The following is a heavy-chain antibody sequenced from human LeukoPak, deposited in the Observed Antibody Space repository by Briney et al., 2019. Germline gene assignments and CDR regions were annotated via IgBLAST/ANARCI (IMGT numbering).Heavy chain of an antibody. CDR2: ISYDGSNK. Sequence: PGRSLRLSCAASGFTFSSYGMHWVRQAPGKGLEWVAVISYDGSNKYYADSVKGRFTISRDNSKNTLYLQMNSLRAEDTAVYYCANAPPVTTFYGYYYGMDVWGQGTTVTVSS. V-gene: IGHV3-30*18. J-gene: IGHJ6*02. D-gene: IGHD4-17*01. CDR3: ANAPPVTTFYGYYYGMDV. CDR1: GFTFSSYG.